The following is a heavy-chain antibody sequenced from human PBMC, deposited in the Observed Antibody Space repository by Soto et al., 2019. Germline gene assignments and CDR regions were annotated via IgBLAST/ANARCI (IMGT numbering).Heavy chain of an antibody. J-gene: IGHJ6*02. CDR3: ASRSSGWYYGMDV. CDR2: RDYSGST. D-gene: IGHD6-19*01. CDR1: GGSISSYY. V-gene: IGHV4-59*01. Sequence: SETLSLTCTVSGGSISSYYWSWIRQPPRKGLEWIGYRDYSGSTNYNPSLKSRVTISVDRSKNQLSLKLSSVTAADTAVYYCASRSSGWYYGMDVWGQGTTVTVSS.